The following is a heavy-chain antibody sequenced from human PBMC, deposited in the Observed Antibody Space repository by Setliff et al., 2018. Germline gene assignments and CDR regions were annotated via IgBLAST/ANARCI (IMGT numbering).Heavy chain of an antibody. V-gene: IGHV4-4*07. CDR3: AREQWLDPPGYYYMDV. J-gene: IGHJ6*03. CDR1: YGSINGFY. CDR2: IYIGGSA. Sequence: TLSLTCTVSYGSINGFYWTWVRQPAGKGLEWIGHIYIGGSANYNPSLKSRVTMSIDTSKNQFSLKLNSVTAADMAVYYCAREQWLDPPGYYYMDVWAKGTTVTVSS. D-gene: IGHD6-19*01.